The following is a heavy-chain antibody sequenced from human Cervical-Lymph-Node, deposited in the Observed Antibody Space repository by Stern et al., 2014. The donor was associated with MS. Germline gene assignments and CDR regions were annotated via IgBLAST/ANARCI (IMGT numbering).Heavy chain of an antibody. Sequence: QVQLVESGAEVKKPGSSVKVSCKASGGTFSSYAISWVRQAPGQGIEWMGGIIPIVGTANYAQKFQGRFTIAADDSTSTAYMELSSLRSEDTAVYYCARGDSYGYYYGMDVWGQGTTVTVSS. V-gene: IGHV1-69*01. CDR2: IIPIVGTA. CDR1: GGTFSSYA. CDR3: ARGDSYGYYYGMDV. D-gene: IGHD5-18*01. J-gene: IGHJ6*02.